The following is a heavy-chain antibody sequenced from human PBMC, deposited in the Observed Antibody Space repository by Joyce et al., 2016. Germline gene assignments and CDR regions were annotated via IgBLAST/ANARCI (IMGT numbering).Heavy chain of an antibody. CDR1: GFTFSSYA. J-gene: IGHJ5*02. CDR3: AKQVVVAATTNWFDP. D-gene: IGHD2-15*01. Sequence: GFTFSSYAMSWVRQAPGKGLEWVSAISGSGGSTYYADSVKGRFTIPRDNSKNTLYLQMNSLRAEDTAVYYCAKQVVVAATTNWFDPWGQGTLVTVSS. V-gene: IGHV3-23*01. CDR2: ISGSGGST.